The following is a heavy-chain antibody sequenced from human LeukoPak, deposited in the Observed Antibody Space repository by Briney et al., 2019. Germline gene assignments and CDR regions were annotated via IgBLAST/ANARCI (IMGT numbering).Heavy chain of an antibody. D-gene: IGHD6-6*01. J-gene: IGHJ5*02. CDR3: ARESSEYSSSSGGHVGVCWFDP. Sequence: SETLSLTCAVYGGSFSGYYWSWIRQPPGKGLEWIGEINHSGSTNYNPSLKGRVTISVDTSKNQFSLKLSSVTAADTAVYYCARESSEYSSSSGGHVGVCWFDPWGQGTLVTVSS. CDR1: GGSFSGYY. CDR2: INHSGST. V-gene: IGHV4-34*01.